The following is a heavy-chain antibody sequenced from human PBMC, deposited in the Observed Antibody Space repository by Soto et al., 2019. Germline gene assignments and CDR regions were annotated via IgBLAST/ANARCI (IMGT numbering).Heavy chain of an antibody. D-gene: IGHD4-17*01. CDR1: GFTFSSYG. CDR3: AKYGESDAFDI. V-gene: IGHV3-30*18. Sequence: QVQLVESGGGVVQPGRSLRLSCAASGFTFSSYGMHWVRQAPGKGLEWVAVISYDGSNKYYADSVKGRFTISRDNSKNTLYLQMNSLRAEDTAVYYCAKYGESDAFDIWGQGTMVTVSS. CDR2: ISYDGSNK. J-gene: IGHJ3*02.